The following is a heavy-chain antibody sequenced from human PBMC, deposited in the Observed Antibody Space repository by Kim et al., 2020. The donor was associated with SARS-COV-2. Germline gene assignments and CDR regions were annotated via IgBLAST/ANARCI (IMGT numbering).Heavy chain of an antibody. Sequence: GGSLRLSCAASGFTFSSYGMHWVRQAPGKGLEWVAVISYDGSNKYYADSVKGRFTISRDNSKNTLYLQMNSLRAEDTAVYYCAKAYYYDSSGAGGAFEIWGQGTMVTVSS. V-gene: IGHV3-30*18. CDR3: AKAYYYDSSGAGGAFEI. CDR1: GFTFSSYG. CDR2: ISYDGSNK. J-gene: IGHJ3*02. D-gene: IGHD3-22*01.